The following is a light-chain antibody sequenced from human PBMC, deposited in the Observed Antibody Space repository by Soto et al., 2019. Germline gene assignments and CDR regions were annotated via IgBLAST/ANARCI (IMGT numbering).Light chain of an antibody. CDR3: QQSYRTPWT. CDR1: QSIGNY. CDR2: AAS. J-gene: IGKJ1*01. V-gene: IGKV1-39*01. Sequence: DIQMTQTPSSLSASVGHRVTITCRASQSIGNYLSWYQQIPGKAPKVLIYAASTLRSGVSRSGVASRLCGSACETDFTLTSYGGHREEFATYSCQQSYRTPWTFGQGTKVEIK.